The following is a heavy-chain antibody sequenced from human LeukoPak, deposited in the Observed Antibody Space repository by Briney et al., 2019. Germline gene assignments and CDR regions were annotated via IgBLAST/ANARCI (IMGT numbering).Heavy chain of an antibody. CDR2: IGGSGDST. D-gene: IGHD4-17*01. CDR3: AKVGSTVLFDP. Sequence: GGSLRLSCAASGFTFTNYAMTWVRQAPGKGLEWISVIGGSGDSTYYADSVKGRFTISRDNSKNTLYLQMNSLRAEDTAVYYCAKVGSTVLFDPWGQGTLVTVSS. V-gene: IGHV3-23*01. J-gene: IGHJ5*02. CDR1: GFTFTNYA.